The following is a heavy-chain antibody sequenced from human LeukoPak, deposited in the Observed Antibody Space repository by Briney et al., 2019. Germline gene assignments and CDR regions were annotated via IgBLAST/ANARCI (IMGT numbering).Heavy chain of an antibody. D-gene: IGHD6-19*01. CDR1: GFTFSSYG. CDR3: ARDYKSGIAVAGTDFDY. Sequence: PGRSLRLSCAASGFTFSSYGMHWVRQAPGKGLEGVAVIWYDGSKKYYADSVKGRFTISRDNSKNTLYLQMNSLRAEDTAVYYCARDYKSGIAVAGTDFDYWGQGTLVTVSS. V-gene: IGHV3-33*01. CDR2: IWYDGSKK. J-gene: IGHJ4*02.